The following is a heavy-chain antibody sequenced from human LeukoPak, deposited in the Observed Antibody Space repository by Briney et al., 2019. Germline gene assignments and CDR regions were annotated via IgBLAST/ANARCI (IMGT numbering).Heavy chain of an antibody. D-gene: IGHD2-2*01. CDR1: GYTFTGYY. V-gene: IGHV1-2*02. Sequence: ASVKVSCKASGYTFTGYYMHWVRQAPGQGLEWMVWINPNSGGTNYAQKFQGRVTMTRDTSISTAYMELSRLRSDDTAVYYCAREGVPEIVVVPAADNWFDPWGQGTLVTVSS. J-gene: IGHJ5*02. CDR2: INPNSGGT. CDR3: AREGVPEIVVVPAADNWFDP.